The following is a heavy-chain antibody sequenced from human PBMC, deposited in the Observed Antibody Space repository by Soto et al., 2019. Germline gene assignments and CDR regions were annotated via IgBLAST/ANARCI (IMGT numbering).Heavy chain of an antibody. CDR1: GFTFSSYW. D-gene: IGHD2-15*01. Sequence: GSLRLSCAASGFTFSSYWMHWVRQAPGKGLVWVSRINSDGSSTSYADSVKGRFTISRDNAKNTLYLQMNSLRAEDTAVYYCARATPRKLLLDYWGQGTLVTVSS. CDR3: ARATPRKLLLDY. J-gene: IGHJ4*02. CDR2: INSDGSST. V-gene: IGHV3-74*01.